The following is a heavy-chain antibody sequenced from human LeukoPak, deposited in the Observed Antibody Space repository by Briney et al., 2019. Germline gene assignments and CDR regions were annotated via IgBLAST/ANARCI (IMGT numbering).Heavy chain of an antibody. V-gene: IGHV4-59*01. D-gene: IGHD6-19*01. CDR1: GGSISSYY. J-gene: IGHJ4*02. Sequence: SETLSLTCTVSGGSISSYYWSWIRQPPGKGLEWIGYIYYSGSTKYKPSLKSRVTISVDTSKSQFSLKLSSVTAADTAVYYCAGASSSGWYPDIDYWGQGTLVTVSS. CDR2: IYYSGST. CDR3: AGASSSGWYPDIDY.